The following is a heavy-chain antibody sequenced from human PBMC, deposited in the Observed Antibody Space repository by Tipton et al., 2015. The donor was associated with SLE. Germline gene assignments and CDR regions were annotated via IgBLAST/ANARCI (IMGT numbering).Heavy chain of an antibody. V-gene: IGHV3-20*04. CDR2: INWNGGST. CDR3: ASLIAARLDHDAFDI. D-gene: IGHD6-6*01. Sequence: SLRLSCAASGFTFDDYGMSWVRQAPGKGLEWVSGINWNGGSTGYADSVKGRFTISRDNAKNSLYLQMNSLRAEDTALYYCASLIAARLDHDAFDIWGQGTMVTVSS. J-gene: IGHJ3*02. CDR1: GFTFDDYG.